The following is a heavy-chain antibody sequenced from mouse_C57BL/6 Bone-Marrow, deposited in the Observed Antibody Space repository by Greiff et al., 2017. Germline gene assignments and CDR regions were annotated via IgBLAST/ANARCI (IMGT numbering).Heavy chain of an antibody. CDR2: IYPRSGNT. D-gene: IGHD1-1*01. V-gene: IGHV1-81*01. Sequence: QVQLKESGAELARPGASVMLSCKASGYTFTSYGISWVKQRTGQGLEWIGEIYPRSGNTYYNEKFKGKATLTADKSSSTAYMELRSLTSEDSAVYFCARQTTVDWYFDVWGTGTTVTVSS. CDR3: ARQTTVDWYFDV. J-gene: IGHJ1*03. CDR1: GYTFTSYG.